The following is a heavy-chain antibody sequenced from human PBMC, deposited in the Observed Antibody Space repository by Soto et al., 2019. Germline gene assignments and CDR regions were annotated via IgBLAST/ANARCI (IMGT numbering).Heavy chain of an antibody. D-gene: IGHD3-3*01. V-gene: IGHV3-73*01. CDR3: ARGFYDFWSGHPKGLDY. CDR1: WFTFSGSV. CDR2: IRSKANNYAT. Sequence: GGSLRLSRAASWFTFSGSVVHWVRQTSWKGLEWVGRIRSKANNYATAYAVSVKGRFTSSRDDSRNTAYLQMNSLKTEDTAVYYCARGFYDFWSGHPKGLDYWGQGTLVTLSS. J-gene: IGHJ4*02.